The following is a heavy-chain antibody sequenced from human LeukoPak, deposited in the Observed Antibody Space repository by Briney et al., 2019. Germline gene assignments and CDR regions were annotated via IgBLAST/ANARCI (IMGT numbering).Heavy chain of an antibody. J-gene: IGHJ5*02. CDR3: AKSAVSGWYRWFDP. CDR1: GFTFSSYA. CDR2: ISGSGGST. Sequence: PGGSLTLSCAASGFTFSSYAMSWVRQAPGKGLEWVSAISGSGGSTYYADSVKGRFTISRDNSKNTLYLQMNSLRAEDTAVYYYAKSAVSGWYRWFDPWGQGTLVTVSS. V-gene: IGHV3-23*01. D-gene: IGHD6-19*01.